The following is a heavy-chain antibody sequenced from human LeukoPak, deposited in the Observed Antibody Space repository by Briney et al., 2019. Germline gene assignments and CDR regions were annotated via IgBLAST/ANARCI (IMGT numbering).Heavy chain of an antibody. V-gene: IGHV3-15*01. CDR2: IKSKTDGGTT. CDR1: GFTFSNAW. D-gene: IGHD2-2*01. J-gene: IGHJ4*02. Sequence: TSGGSLRLSCAASGFTFSNAWMSLVRQAPGKGLEWVGRIKSKTDGGTTDYAAPVKGRFTISRDDSKNTLYLQMNSLKTEDTAVYYCTTDAQDIVVVPAAMRPFDYWGQGTLVTVSS. CDR3: TTDAQDIVVVPAAMRPFDY.